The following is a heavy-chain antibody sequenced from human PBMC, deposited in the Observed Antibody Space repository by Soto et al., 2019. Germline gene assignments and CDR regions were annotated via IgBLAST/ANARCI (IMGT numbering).Heavy chain of an antibody. V-gene: IGHV1-2*02. CDR1: GYTFSDYY. CDR2: INPDSGDT. J-gene: IGHJ6*02. Sequence: ASVKVSCKASGYTFSDYYIHWVRQAPGQGLEWMGWINPDSGDTKYAQKFQGRVTMTRDTSISTVYMELRRLKSDDTAVYYCARDRGNMVAIFHHYYGMDVWGQGTTVTVSS. CDR3: ARDRGNMVAIFHHYYGMDV. D-gene: IGHD3-3*02.